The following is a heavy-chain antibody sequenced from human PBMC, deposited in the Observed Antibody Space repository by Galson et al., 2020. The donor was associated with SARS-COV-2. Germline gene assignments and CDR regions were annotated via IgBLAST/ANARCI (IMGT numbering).Heavy chain of an antibody. CDR1: GFTFSSYA. CDR3: AKSGAVLVGATTWVDY. D-gene: IGHD1-26*01. CDR2: ISGSGGST. J-gene: IGHJ4*02. Sequence: GGSLRLSCAASGFTFSSYAMSWVRQAPGKGLEWVSAISGSGGSTYYADSVKGRFTISRDNSKNTLYLQMNSLRAEDTAVYYCAKSGAVLVGATTWVDYWGQGTLVTVSS. V-gene: IGHV3-23*01.